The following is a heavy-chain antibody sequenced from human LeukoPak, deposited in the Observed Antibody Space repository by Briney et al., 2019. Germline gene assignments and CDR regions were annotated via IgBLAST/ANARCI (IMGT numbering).Heavy chain of an antibody. Sequence: AVKVSCKASGGTFSSYAISWVRQAPGQGLEWMGGIIPIFGTANYAQKFQGRVTITTDESTSTAYMELSSLRSEDTAVYYCARAPYYYGSGVQYFDYWGQGTLVTVSS. CDR2: IIPIFGTA. V-gene: IGHV1-69*05. CDR3: ARAPYYYGSGVQYFDY. D-gene: IGHD3-10*01. CDR1: GGTFSSYA. J-gene: IGHJ4*02.